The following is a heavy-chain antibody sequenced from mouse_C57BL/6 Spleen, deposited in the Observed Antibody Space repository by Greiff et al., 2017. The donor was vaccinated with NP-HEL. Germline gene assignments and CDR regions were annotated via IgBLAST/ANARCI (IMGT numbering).Heavy chain of an antibody. J-gene: IGHJ4*01. CDR2: IYPGSGST. Sequence: VQLQQPGAELVMPGASVKLSCKASGYTFTSYWITWVKQRPGQGLEWIGDIYPGSGSTNYNEKFKSKATLTVDTSSSTAYMQLSSLTSEDSAVYYCARTDSKMDYWGQGTSVTVSS. D-gene: IGHD2-5*01. CDR3: ARTDSKMDY. CDR1: GYTFTSYW. V-gene: IGHV1-55*01.